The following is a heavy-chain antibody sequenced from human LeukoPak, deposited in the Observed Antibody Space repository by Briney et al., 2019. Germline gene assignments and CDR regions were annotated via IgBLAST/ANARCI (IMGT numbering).Heavy chain of an antibody. CDR1: GGSISSSSYY. D-gene: IGHD3-9*01. Sequence: SETLSLTCTVSGGSISSSSYYWGWIRQPPGKGLEWIGSIYYSGNTYYNPSLKSRVTISVDTSKNQFSLKLSSVTAADTAVYYCARDREHALTGYAESDSGGRGTLVTVSS. J-gene: IGHJ4*02. V-gene: IGHV4-39*07. CDR3: ARDREHALTGYAESDS. CDR2: IYYSGNT.